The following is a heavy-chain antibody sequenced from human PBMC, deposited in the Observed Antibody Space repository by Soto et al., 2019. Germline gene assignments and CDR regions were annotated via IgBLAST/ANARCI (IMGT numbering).Heavy chain of an antibody. CDR3: ARDIPGREMAGAVHHYYYYGMDV. CDR2: ISAYNGNT. Sequence: QVQLVQSGAEVKKPGASVKVSCKASGYTFTSYGISWVRQAPGQGREWMGWISAYNGNTNYAQKLQGRVTMTPDTSTSTAYMELRSLRSDDTAVYYCARDIPGREMAGAVHHYYYYGMDVWGQGTTVTVSS. V-gene: IGHV1-18*01. J-gene: IGHJ6*02. D-gene: IGHD6-19*01. CDR1: GYTFTSYG.